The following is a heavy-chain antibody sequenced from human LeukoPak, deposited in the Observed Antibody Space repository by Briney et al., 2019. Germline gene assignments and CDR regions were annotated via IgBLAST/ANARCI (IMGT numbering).Heavy chain of an antibody. D-gene: IGHD3-10*01. CDR1: GFSVSTNY. CDR3: ARGKTSDDIIEDAFDL. J-gene: IGHJ3*01. Sequence: GGSLRLSCAASGFSVSTNYMTWVRQAPGKGLEWVSIIYSGGSTYYADSVRGRFIISRENSNNEVVLQMNSLRADDTALYYCARGKTSDDIIEDAFDLWGHGTMVTVSS. V-gene: IGHV3-66*01. CDR2: IYSGGST.